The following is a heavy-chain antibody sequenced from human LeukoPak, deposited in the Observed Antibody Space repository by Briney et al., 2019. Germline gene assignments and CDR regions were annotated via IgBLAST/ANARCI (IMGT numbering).Heavy chain of an antibody. CDR3: ARGPHWDPHFDY. Sequence: ASVKVSCKASGYTFTGYFMHWVRQAPGQGLEWMGWINPNSGGTNYAQKFQGRVTMTRDTSISTAYMELSGLRSDDTAVYYCARGPHWDPHFDYWGQGTLVTVSS. D-gene: IGHD7-27*01. V-gene: IGHV1-2*02. CDR1: GYTFTGYF. J-gene: IGHJ4*02. CDR2: INPNSGGT.